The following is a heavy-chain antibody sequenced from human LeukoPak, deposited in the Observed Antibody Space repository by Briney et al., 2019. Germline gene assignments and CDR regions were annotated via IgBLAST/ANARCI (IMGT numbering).Heavy chain of an antibody. V-gene: IGHV3-30*18. CDR3: AKAYSSSWYDTLFD. CDR1: GFTFSSYG. Sequence: PGGSLRLSCAASGFTFSSYGMHWVRQAPGKGLEWVAVISYDGSNKYYAGSVKGRFTISRDNSKNTLYLQMNSLRAEDTAVYYCAKAYSSSWYDTLFDWGQGTLVTVSS. CDR2: ISYDGSNK. D-gene: IGHD6-13*01. J-gene: IGHJ4*02.